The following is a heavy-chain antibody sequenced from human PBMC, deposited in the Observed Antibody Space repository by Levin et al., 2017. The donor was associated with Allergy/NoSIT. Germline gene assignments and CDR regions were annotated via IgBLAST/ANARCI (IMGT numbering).Heavy chain of an antibody. V-gene: IGHV6-1*01. Sequence: SQTLSLTCAISGDRVSSNSAAWNWIRQSPSRGLEWLGRTYYRSKWYSAYAVSVKSRLTIKPDTSKNQFSLQVNSVTPEDTAVYYCARSKDGDLDYWGQGTLVTVSS. CDR1: GDRVSSNSAA. CDR2: TYYRSKWYS. CDR3: ARSKDGDLDY. D-gene: IGHD4-17*01. J-gene: IGHJ4*02.